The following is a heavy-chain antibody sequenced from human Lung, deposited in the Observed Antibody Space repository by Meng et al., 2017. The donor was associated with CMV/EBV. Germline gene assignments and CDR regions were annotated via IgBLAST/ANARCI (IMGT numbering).Heavy chain of an antibody. CDR3: ARGRTDFDS. D-gene: IGHD1-1*01. V-gene: IGHV4-34*01. Sequence: SXTXSLTCAVYGGSLTDYFWSWIRQSPEKGLEWIVDISHGGRTNYNPSLKSRVTITVDTSNNQFSLRVASVTAADTAVYYCARGRTDFDSWGQGTVVTGSS. CDR2: ISHGGRT. J-gene: IGHJ4*02. CDR1: GGSLTDYF.